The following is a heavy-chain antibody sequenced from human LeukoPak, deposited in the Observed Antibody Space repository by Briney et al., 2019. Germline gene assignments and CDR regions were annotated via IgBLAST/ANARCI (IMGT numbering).Heavy chain of an antibody. D-gene: IGHD6-19*01. J-gene: IGHJ4*02. CDR2: INPNSGGT. CDR1: GYTFTGYH. Sequence: ASVKVSCKASGYTFTGYHMHWVRQAPGQGLEWMGWINPNSGGTNYAQEFQGRVTMTRDTSISTAYMELSRLRSDDTAVYYCARGDSSGWDWGQGTLVTVSS. CDR3: ARGDSSGWD. V-gene: IGHV1-2*02.